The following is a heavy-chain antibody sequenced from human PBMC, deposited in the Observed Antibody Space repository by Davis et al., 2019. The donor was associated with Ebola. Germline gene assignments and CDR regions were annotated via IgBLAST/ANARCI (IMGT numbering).Heavy chain of an antibody. J-gene: IGHJ4*02. D-gene: IGHD6-13*01. CDR3: ARHEGLAAAPDY. Sequence: SVKVSCKASGGTFSSYAISWVRQAPGQGLEWMGRIIPILGIANYAQKFQGRVTITADKSTSTAYMELSSLRSEDTAMYYCARHEGLAAAPDYWGQGTLVTVSS. CDR1: GGTFSSYA. V-gene: IGHV1-69*04. CDR2: IIPILGIA.